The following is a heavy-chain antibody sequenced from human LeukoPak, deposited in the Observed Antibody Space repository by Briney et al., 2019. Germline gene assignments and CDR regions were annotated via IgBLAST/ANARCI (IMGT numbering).Heavy chain of an antibody. Sequence: SETLSLTCAVYVGSFTGYYWSWIRQPPGKGLEWSGEINHSGSTNYNPSLKSRVTISVDTSKNHFSLKLSSVTAADTAVYYCARGEAVAARGYYFDYWGQGTLVTVSS. V-gene: IGHV4-34*01. J-gene: IGHJ4*02. CDR1: VGSFTGYY. CDR2: INHSGST. CDR3: ARGEAVAARGYYFDY. D-gene: IGHD6-19*01.